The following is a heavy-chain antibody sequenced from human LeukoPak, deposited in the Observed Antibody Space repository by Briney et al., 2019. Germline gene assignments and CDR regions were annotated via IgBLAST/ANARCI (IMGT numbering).Heavy chain of an antibody. CDR1: GFTFSSYA. D-gene: IGHD3-9*01. CDR2: ISGSGGST. J-gene: IGHJ4*02. CDR3: AKVRGSYDILTGYFDY. V-gene: IGHV3-23*01. Sequence: GGSLRLSCAASGFTFSSYAMSWVLQAPGKGLEWVSAISGSGGSTYYADSVKGRFTISRDNSKNTLYLQMNSLRAEDTAVYYCAKVRGSYDILTGYFDYWGQGTLVTVSS.